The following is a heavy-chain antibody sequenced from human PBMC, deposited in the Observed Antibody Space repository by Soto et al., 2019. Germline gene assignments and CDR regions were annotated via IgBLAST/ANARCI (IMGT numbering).Heavy chain of an antibody. CDR3: AREDYDYVWGSYRLDY. CDR1: GFTFSSYS. V-gene: IGHV3-48*02. CDR2: ISSSSSTI. J-gene: IGHJ4*02. Sequence: GGSLRLSCAASGFTFSSYSMNWVRQAPGKGLEWVSYISSSSSTIYYADSVKGRFTISRDNAKNSLYLQMNSLRDEDTAVYYCAREDYDYVWGSYRLDYWGQGTLVTVSS. D-gene: IGHD3-16*02.